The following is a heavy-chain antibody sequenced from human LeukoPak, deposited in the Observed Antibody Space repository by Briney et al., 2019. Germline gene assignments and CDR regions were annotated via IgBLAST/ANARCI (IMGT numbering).Heavy chain of an antibody. Sequence: SQTLSLTCAISGDSVSSNSALWNWIRQSPSRGLEWLGRTYYRSKWYNDYAVSVKSRITINADTSKNQFSLQLNSVTPEDTAVYYCANSKPMWNGAFVIWGQGTMVTVSS. V-gene: IGHV6-1*01. CDR1: GDSVSSNSAL. CDR3: ANSKPMWNGAFVI. D-gene: IGHD1-1*01. CDR2: TYYRSKWYN. J-gene: IGHJ3*02.